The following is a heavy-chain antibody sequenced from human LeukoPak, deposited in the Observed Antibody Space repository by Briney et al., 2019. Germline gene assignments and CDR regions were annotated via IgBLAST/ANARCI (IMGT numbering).Heavy chain of an antibody. CDR1: GGSFSGYY. CDR3: ARDKNGSSGWYSFFDY. J-gene: IGHJ4*02. D-gene: IGHD6-19*01. Sequence: PSETLSLTCAVYGGSFSGYYWSWIRQPPGKGLEWIGEINHRGSTNYNPSLKSRVTISVDTSKNQFSLKLSSVTAADTAVYYCARDKNGSSGWYSFFDYWGQGTLVTVSS. V-gene: IGHV4-34*01. CDR2: INHRGST.